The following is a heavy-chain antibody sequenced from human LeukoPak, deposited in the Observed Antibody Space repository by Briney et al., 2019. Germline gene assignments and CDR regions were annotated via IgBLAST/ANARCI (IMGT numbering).Heavy chain of an antibody. J-gene: IGHJ1*01. Sequence: GGSLRLSCAASGFTFSNDWMHWVRQVPGQGLVWVSQINNDGSRTNYADSVKGRFTISRDNAKSTLYLQMNSLRAEDTAVYYCASGIPAFWGQGTLVTVSS. CDR3: ASGIPAF. D-gene: IGHD1-1*01. V-gene: IGHV3-74*01. CDR1: GFTFSNDW. CDR2: INNDGSRT.